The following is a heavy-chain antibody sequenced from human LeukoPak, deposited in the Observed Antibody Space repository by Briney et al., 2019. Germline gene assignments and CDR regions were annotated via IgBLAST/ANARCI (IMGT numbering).Heavy chain of an antibody. J-gene: IGHJ4*02. Sequence: GASVKVSCKASGYTFTGYYMHWVRQAPGQGLEWMGWISAYNGNTNYAQKLQGRVTMTTDTSTSTAYMELRSLRSDDTAVYYCARDIWWSGYYTFDYWGQGTLVTVSS. CDR2: ISAYNGNT. CDR3: ARDIWWSGYYTFDY. CDR1: GYTFTGYY. V-gene: IGHV1-18*04. D-gene: IGHD3-3*01.